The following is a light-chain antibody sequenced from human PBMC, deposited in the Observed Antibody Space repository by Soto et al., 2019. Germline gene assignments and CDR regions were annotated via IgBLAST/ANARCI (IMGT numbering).Light chain of an antibody. CDR3: SSYTSSSTLV. CDR1: SSDVGGYNF. V-gene: IGLV2-14*01. J-gene: IGLJ1*01. Sequence: QSALTQPASESGSPGQSITISCTGTSSDVGGYNFVSWYQQHPGKAPKIMIYDVTNRPSGVSNRFSGSKSGNTASLTISGLQAEDEADYYCSSYTSSSTLVFGTGTKLTLL. CDR2: DVT.